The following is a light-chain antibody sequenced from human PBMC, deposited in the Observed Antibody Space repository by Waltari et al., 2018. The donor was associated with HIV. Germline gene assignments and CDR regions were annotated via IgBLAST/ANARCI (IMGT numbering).Light chain of an antibody. J-gene: IGLJ1*01. CDR2: AVS. V-gene: IGLV2-14*03. CDR3: SSYTSSRSYV. Sequence: SALTQPASVSGSPGQSITISCTGTSSDVGGYNYFSWYQQHPGKAPKLMIYAVSNRPSGVSNRFSGSKSGNTASLTISGLQAEDEADYYCSSYTSSRSYVFGTGTRVTV. CDR1: SSDVGGYNY.